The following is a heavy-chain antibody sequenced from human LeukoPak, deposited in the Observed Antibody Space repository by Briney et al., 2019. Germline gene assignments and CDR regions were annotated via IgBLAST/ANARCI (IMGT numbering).Heavy chain of an antibody. CDR1: GYTFTGYY. V-gene: IGHV1-2*02. CDR3: VRDLLATGYYFGSGSSPAFDY. J-gene: IGHJ4*02. D-gene: IGHD3-10*01. Sequence: GASVKVSCKASGYTFTGYYMHWVRQAPGQGLEWMGWINPNRGGTKYAQKFQGRLTMTRDTSSSTAYMELSRLRSDDTAIYYCVRDLLATGYYFGSGSSPAFDYWGQGTLVSVSS. CDR2: INPNRGGT.